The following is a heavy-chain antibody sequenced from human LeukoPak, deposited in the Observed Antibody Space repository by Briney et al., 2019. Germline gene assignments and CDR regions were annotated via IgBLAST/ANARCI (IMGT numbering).Heavy chain of an antibody. CDR1: GFTFSSYA. Sequence: GRSLRISCAASGFTFSSYAMRRVRQAPGKGLEWVAVISYDGSNKYYADSVKGRFTISRDNSKNTLYLQMNSLRAEDTAVYYCARPLGEWLSHYYCGMDVWGQETTVTVSS. J-gene: IGHJ6*02. CDR2: ISYDGSNK. CDR3: ARPLGEWLSHYYCGMDV. V-gene: IGHV3-30-3*01. D-gene: IGHD3-3*01.